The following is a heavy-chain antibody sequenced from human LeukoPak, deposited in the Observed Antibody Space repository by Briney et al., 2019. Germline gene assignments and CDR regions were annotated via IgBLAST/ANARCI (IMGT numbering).Heavy chain of an antibody. CDR1: GFTFSSYS. J-gene: IGHJ4*02. D-gene: IGHD4-17*01. CDR2: ISSSSSYI. Sequence: GGSLRLSCAASGFTFSSYSMNWVRQAPGKGLEWVSSISSSSSYIYYADSVKGRFTISRDNAKNSLYLQMNSLRAEDTAVYYCARQGDDYGDYMDYWGQGALVTVSS. V-gene: IGHV3-21*01. CDR3: ARQGDDYGDYMDY.